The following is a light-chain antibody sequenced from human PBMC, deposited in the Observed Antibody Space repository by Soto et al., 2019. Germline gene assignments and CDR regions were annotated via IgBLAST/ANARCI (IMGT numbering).Light chain of an antibody. V-gene: IGKV1-9*01. CDR3: LQHNSYPRT. Sequence: IQLTQSPSSLSASVGDRVTITCRASQGISSYLAWYQQKPGKAPKLLIYTTSTLQSGVPSRFSGSRSGTEFTLTISSLQPEDIATYYCLQHNSYPRTFGGGTKVEIK. CDR2: TTS. J-gene: IGKJ4*01. CDR1: QGISSY.